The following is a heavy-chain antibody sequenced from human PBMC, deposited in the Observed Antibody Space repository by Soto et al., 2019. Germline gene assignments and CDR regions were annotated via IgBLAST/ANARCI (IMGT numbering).Heavy chain of an antibody. J-gene: IGHJ4*02. Sequence: QVQLQESGPGLVKPSGTLSLTCAVSGGSISTSNWWAWVRQSPGKGLEWLGEVYHSGDTNYNPSRKRRVTVSVDYTKNQYSLKLTSVTAADTAVYFCARSRYFDWLPLDSWGQGTLVTVSS. CDR3: ARSRYFDWLPLDS. CDR1: GGSISTSNW. V-gene: IGHV4-4*02. D-gene: IGHD3-9*01. CDR2: VYHSGDT.